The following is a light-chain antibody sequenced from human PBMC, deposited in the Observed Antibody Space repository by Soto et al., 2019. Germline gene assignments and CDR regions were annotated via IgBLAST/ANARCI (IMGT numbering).Light chain of an antibody. V-gene: IGLV1-51*01. CDR2: DNS. J-gene: IGLJ1*01. Sequence: QSVLTHPPSVSAAPGQKVTISCSGGTSNLGNTYVSWYQQFPGTAPKRIIYDNSKRASGIPDRFSGSKSGTSATLVITGLQTRDEADYYCGTWDSRLSAVYGTGTKVT. CDR3: GTWDSRLSAV. CDR1: TSNLGNTY.